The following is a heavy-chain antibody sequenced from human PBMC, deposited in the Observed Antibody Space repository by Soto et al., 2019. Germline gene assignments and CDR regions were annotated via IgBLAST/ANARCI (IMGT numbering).Heavy chain of an antibody. CDR3: AHKGGFGYPES. CDR1: GFSLTTSGVG. D-gene: IGHD5-18*01. CDR2: VYWDDDK. Sequence: ITLKEAGPMLVKPTQALTLTCTCSGFSLTTSGVGVGSIRQPPGTALEWLALVYWDDDKRYSTSLTNRLTLSRDTSKNQVVLTLTNVDPTDTGSYFCAHKGGFGYPESWGQGIMVTVSS. V-gene: IGHV2-5*02. J-gene: IGHJ5*02.